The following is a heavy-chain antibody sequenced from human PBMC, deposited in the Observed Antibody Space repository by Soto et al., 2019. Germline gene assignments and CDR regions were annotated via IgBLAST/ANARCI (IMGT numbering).Heavy chain of an antibody. D-gene: IGHD2-2*01. CDR2: IYYSGST. V-gene: IGHV4-30-4*01. CDR1: GGSISSGVYY. CDR3: ASGSGYCSSTSCHRGPGMDV. J-gene: IGHJ6*02. Sequence: QVQLQESGPGLVKPSQTLSLTCTVSGGSISSGVYYWSWIRQPPGKGLEWIGYIYYSGSTYYNPSLKSRVTISVDTSKNQFSLKLSSVTAAGTAVYYCASGSGYCSSTSCHRGPGMDVWGQGNTVTVSS.